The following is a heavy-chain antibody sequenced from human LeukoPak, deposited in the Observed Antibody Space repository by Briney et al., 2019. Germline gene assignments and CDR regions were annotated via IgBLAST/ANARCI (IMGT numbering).Heavy chain of an antibody. V-gene: IGHV3-30*02. J-gene: IGHJ4*02. CDR1: EFTFSSYG. CDR3: AKIGPIVGDVVYF. Sequence: GGSLRLSCAASEFTFSSYGLHWVRQAPGKGLEWVAFIRYDATGQYYADSVTGRFTISRDNSKSMLYLQMNSLRPEDTAMYYCAKIGPIVGDVVYFWGQGTLVTVSS. CDR2: IRYDATGQ. D-gene: IGHD1-26*01.